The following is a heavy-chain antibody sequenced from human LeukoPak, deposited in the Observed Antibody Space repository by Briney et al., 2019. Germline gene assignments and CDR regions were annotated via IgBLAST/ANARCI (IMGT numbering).Heavy chain of an antibody. CDR3: ARDERWARWFVILY. J-gene: IGHJ4*02. Sequence: ASVKVSCKASGYTFTGYYMHWVRQAPGQGLEWMGWINPNSGGTNYAQKFQGRVTMTRDTSTSTVYMELSSLRSEDTAVYYCARDERWARWFVILYWGQGTLVTVSS. V-gene: IGHV1-2*02. D-gene: IGHD3-10*01. CDR2: INPNSGGT. CDR1: GYTFTGYY.